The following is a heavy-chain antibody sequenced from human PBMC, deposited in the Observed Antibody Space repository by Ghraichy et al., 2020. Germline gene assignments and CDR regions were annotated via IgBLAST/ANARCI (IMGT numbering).Heavy chain of an antibody. D-gene: IGHD6-19*01. CDR2: ISSNGGST. CDR3: VKDHAYSSGLYSWFDP. V-gene: IGHV3-64D*08. Sequence: ISSNGGSTYYADSVKGRFTISRDNSKNTLYLQMSSLKAEDTAVYYCVKDHAYSSGLYSWFDPW. J-gene: IGHJ5*02.